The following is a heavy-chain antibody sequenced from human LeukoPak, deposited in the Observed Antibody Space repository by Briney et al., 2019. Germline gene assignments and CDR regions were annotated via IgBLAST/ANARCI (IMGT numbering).Heavy chain of an antibody. CDR3: ASYRSTQLY. Sequence: GSLRPSCAASGFTVSSNYMSWVRQAPGKGLEWVSVIYSGGSTYYADSVKGRFTISRDNSKNTLYLQMNSLRAEDTAVYYCASYRSTQLYWGQGTLVTVSS. CDR1: GFTVSSNY. CDR2: IYSGGST. J-gene: IGHJ4*02. V-gene: IGHV3-66*02. D-gene: IGHD2-2*01.